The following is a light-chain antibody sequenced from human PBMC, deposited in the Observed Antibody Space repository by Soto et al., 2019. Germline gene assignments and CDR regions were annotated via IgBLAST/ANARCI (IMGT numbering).Light chain of an antibody. CDR2: DVS. CDR1: SSDVAGYNF. V-gene: IGLV2-11*01. Sequence: QSALTQPRSVSGSPGQSVTISCTGTSSDVAGYNFVSWYQQHPGKAPKLMIYDVSKRPSGVPDRFSGSKSGYTASLTISGLQAEDADAYYCCSYAGSYNYVFGTGPKV. CDR3: CSYAGSYNYV. J-gene: IGLJ1*01.